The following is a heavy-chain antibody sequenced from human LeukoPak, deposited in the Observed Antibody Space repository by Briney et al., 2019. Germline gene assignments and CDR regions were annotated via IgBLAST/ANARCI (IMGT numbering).Heavy chain of an antibody. CDR3: ARAAGIWDY. J-gene: IGHJ4*02. CDR1: GCTFNNYY. D-gene: IGHD1-14*01. V-gene: IGHV1-46*02. CDR2: INPSGGST. Sequence: GASVKVSCKASGCTFNNYYMQWVRQAPGQGLEWMGIINPSGGSTSYAQKFQGRVTMTRDTSTSTVYMELSSLRSEDTAVYYCARAAGIWDYWGQGTLVTVSS.